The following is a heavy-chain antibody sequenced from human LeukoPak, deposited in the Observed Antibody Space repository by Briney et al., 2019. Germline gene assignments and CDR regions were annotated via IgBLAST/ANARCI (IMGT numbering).Heavy chain of an antibody. D-gene: IGHD3-3*01. J-gene: IGHJ4*02. CDR3: ARAGVDSSGYYYQGFDY. V-gene: IGHV3-48*04. Sequence: GGSLRLSCAASGFTFNTYTMSWVRQAPGKGLEWISYITSNGNSVYYAASVKGRFTISRDNAKNSLYLQVNSLTAEDAAVYYCARAGVDSSGYYYQGFDYWGQGTQVTVSS. CDR1: GFTFNTYT. CDR2: ITSNGNSV.